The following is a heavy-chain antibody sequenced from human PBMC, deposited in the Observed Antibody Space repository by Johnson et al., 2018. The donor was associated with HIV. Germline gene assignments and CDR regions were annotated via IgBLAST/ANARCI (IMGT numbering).Heavy chain of an antibody. D-gene: IGHD3-10*01. CDR1: GLTFSNAW. Sequence: EQLVESGGGFVKPGGSLRLSCAASGLTFSNAWMTWVRQAPGRGLEWVGLIKNRVDGGTTHYAAPVRGRFTISRDDTKNTLYLHMNSLKTAETGVYFGVTGALWVGDLDRGRADAFDIWGRGTMVTVSS. CDR3: VTGALWVGDLDRGRADAFDI. V-gene: IGHV3-15*01. J-gene: IGHJ3*02. CDR2: IKNRVDGGTT.